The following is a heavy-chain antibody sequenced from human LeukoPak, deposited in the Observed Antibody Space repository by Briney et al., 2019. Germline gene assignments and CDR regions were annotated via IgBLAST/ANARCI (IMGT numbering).Heavy chain of an antibody. CDR1: GFTFSAYG. Sequence: GGSLRLSCGVSGFTFSAYGMNWVRQAPGKGLEWVSFISSSSTSIHYADSLKGRFTISRDNAKNTLYLQMNSLRTEDTAIYYCAVDLSGSEDYWGQGTLVTASS. V-gene: IGHV3-21*01. D-gene: IGHD3-10*01. CDR3: AVDLSGSEDY. J-gene: IGHJ4*02. CDR2: ISSSSTSI.